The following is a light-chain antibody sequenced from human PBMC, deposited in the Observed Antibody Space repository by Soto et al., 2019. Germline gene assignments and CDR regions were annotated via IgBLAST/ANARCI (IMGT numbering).Light chain of an antibody. CDR2: EDN. CDR1: SGSIASNY. CDR3: QSYDATNQV. V-gene: IGLV6-57*01. Sequence: NFMLTQPHSVSESPGKKVIISGTRSSGSIASNYVQWYEQRPGSSPTTLIYEDNQRPSGVPDRFSGSIDSSSNSASLTISGLETDDEADYYCQSYDATNQVFGGGTKLTVL. J-gene: IGLJ3*02.